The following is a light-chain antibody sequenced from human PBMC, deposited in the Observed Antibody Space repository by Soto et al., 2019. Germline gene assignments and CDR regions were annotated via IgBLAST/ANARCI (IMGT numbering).Light chain of an antibody. CDR3: NSFTTSSTYV. CDR2: EVN. V-gene: IGLV2-18*02. Sequence: QSVLTQPPSVSGAPGQRVTISCTGSSSDIGSYNRVSWYQQPPGTAPKLIIYEVNNRPSGVPDRFSGSKSGNTASLTISGLQAEDEADYYCNSFTTSSTYVFGTGTKVTVL. CDR1: SSDIGSYNR. J-gene: IGLJ1*01.